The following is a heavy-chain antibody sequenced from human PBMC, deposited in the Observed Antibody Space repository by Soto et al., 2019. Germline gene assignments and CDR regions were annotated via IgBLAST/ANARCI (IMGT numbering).Heavy chain of an antibody. CDR3: AKDVAMGDDAFDI. CDR1: GFTFDDYA. J-gene: IGHJ3*02. V-gene: IGHV3-9*01. D-gene: IGHD5-18*01. CDR2: ISWNSGSI. Sequence: LRLSCAASGFTFDDYAVHWVRQAPGKGLEWVSGISWNSGSIGYADSVKGRFTISRDNAKNSLYLQMNSLRAEDTALYYCAKDVAMGDDAFDIWGQGTMVPVSS.